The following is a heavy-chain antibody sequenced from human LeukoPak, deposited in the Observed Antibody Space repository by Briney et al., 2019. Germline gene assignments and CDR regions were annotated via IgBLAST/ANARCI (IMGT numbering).Heavy chain of an antibody. CDR1: GGTFSSYA. CDR2: IIPIFGTA. J-gene: IGHJ4*02. D-gene: IGHD4-17*01. Sequence: SVKVSCKASGGTFSSYAISWVRQAPGQGLEWMGGIIPIFGTANYAQKFQGRVTITTDESTSTAYMELSSLRSEDTAVYYCARGLYGDSPFDYWGQGTLVTVSS. V-gene: IGHV1-69*05. CDR3: ARGLYGDSPFDY.